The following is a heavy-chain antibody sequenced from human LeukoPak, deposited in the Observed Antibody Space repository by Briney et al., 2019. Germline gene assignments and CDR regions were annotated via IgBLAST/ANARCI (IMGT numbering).Heavy chain of an antibody. J-gene: IGHJ4*02. CDR1: GFTVRNNY. D-gene: IGHD3-3*02. V-gene: IGHV3-66*01. CDR2: IYSGGST. Sequence: GGSLRLSCAASGFTVRNNYMSWVRQAPGKGLEWVSLIYSGGSTYYADSVKGRFTVSRDNSNNTVYLQMNSLRAEDTAVYYCARAPSNAHFDYWGQGTLVTVSS. CDR3: ARAPSNAHFDY.